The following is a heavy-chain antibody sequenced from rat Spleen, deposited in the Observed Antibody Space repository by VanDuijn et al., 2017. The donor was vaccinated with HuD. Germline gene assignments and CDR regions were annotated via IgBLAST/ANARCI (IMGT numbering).Heavy chain of an antibody. D-gene: IGHD4-3*01. CDR1: GFTLSNFY. Sequence: EVQLVESGGGFVQPGRSMKLSCAASGFTLSNFYMAWVRQAPTKGLEWVASISTGGGNTHYRDSVKGRFTISRDNAKSTLYLQMDSLRSEDTATYYCATDNSGRGWFAYWGQGVMVTVSS. CDR2: ISTGGGNT. V-gene: IGHV5-25*01. J-gene: IGHJ2*01. CDR3: ATDNSGRGWFAY.